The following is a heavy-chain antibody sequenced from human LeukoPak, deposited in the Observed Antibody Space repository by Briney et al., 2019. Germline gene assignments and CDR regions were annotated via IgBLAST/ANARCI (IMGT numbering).Heavy chain of an antibody. J-gene: IGHJ4*02. CDR1: GFTFSTYW. D-gene: IGHD6-13*01. CDR3: TREAAAGIDY. V-gene: IGHV3-7*01. Sequence: GGPLRLSCAASGFTFSTYWMSWVRQAPGKGLEWVANIKQDGSEKYYLDSVKGRFTISRDNAKNSLYLRTNSLRAEDTAVYFCTREAAAGIDYWGQGTLVTVSS. CDR2: IKQDGSEK.